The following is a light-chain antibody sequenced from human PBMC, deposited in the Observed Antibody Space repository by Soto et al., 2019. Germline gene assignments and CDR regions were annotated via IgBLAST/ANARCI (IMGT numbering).Light chain of an antibody. CDR3: CSFAGSYSYV. CDR2: DVT. V-gene: IGLV2-11*01. CDR1: SSDVGRYDY. J-gene: IGLJ1*01. Sequence: VRTQPRAVTAYPGQSVTISCTGTSSDVGRYDYVSWYQQHPGKAPKLIVYDVTERPSGVPDRFSGSKSGNTASLTISGLQAEDEADYSCCSFAGSYSYVFGTGTKVTVL.